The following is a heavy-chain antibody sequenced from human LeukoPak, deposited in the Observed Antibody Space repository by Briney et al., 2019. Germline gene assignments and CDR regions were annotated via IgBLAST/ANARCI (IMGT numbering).Heavy chain of an antibody. V-gene: IGHV4-34*01. D-gene: IGHD3-10*01. CDR1: GGSFSGYY. CDR2: INHSGST. CDR3: ATRGYGSGSYYRRGHWFDP. J-gene: IGHJ5*02. Sequence: PSETLSLTCAVYGGSFSGYYWSWIRQPPGKGLEWIGEINHSGSTNYNPSLKSRVTISVDTSKNQFSLKLSSVTAADTAVYYCATRGYGSGSYYRRGHWFDPWGQGTLVTVSS.